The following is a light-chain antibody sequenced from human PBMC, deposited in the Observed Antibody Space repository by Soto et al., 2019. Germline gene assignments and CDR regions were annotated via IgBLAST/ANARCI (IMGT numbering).Light chain of an antibody. CDR3: QQYHDWYPNT. Sequence: DIVMTQSPATLFVSLGERATLSCRASQTVSSDLAWYQQKPGQAPRLLIYGASTRATDIPARFSGGGAGTELTITTSSLQSEDSAIYYCQQYHDWYPNTFGPGTKVNI. J-gene: IGKJ3*01. V-gene: IGKV3-15*01. CDR1: QTVSSD. CDR2: GAS.